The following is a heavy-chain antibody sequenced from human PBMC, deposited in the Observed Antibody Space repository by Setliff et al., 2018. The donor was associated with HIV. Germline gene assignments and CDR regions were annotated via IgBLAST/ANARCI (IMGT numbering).Heavy chain of an antibody. V-gene: IGHV4-61*09. Sequence: PSETLSLTCTVSGSSISSGNYYWTWIRQPAGKGLEWIGHIYSSESTNYNPSLKSRVTISLATSKNQFSLKLSSVTAADTAVYYCAAWGPRYSYAPYFFDSWGQGTLVTVSS. CDR2: IYSSEST. J-gene: IGHJ4*02. D-gene: IGHD5-18*01. CDR1: GSSISSGNYY. CDR3: AAWGPRYSYAPYFFDS.